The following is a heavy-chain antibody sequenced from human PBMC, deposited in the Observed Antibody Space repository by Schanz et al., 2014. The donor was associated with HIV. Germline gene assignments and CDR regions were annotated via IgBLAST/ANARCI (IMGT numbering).Heavy chain of an antibody. CDR3: AKTIIPTDWAPYTYSFDY. Sequence: VQLVESGGGLVQPGRSLRLSCATSGFFLDDYAMHWVRQAPGKGLEWVSGISWNSGSKGYAESVKGRFTISRDNAKNSLYLQMNSLRAEDTAVYYCAKTIIPTDWAPYTYSFDYWGQGTLVTVSS. V-gene: IGHV3-9*01. J-gene: IGHJ4*02. CDR2: ISWNSGSK. CDR1: GFFLDDYA. D-gene: IGHD3-16*01.